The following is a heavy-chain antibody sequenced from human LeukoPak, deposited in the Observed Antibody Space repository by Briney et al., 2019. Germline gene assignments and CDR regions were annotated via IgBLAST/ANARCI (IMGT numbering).Heavy chain of an antibody. J-gene: IGHJ6*02. CDR3: ASGGKGLDV. V-gene: IGHV3-74*01. Sequence: GGSLRLSCAASGFTFSTSWMHWVRQAPGKGPVWVSRTNGDESITGHADSVKGRFNISRDNAKTTLYLQMNSLRDEDTSVYYCASGGKGLDVWGRGTTVTVSS. CDR1: GFTFSTSW. CDR2: TNGDESIT. D-gene: IGHD6-25*01.